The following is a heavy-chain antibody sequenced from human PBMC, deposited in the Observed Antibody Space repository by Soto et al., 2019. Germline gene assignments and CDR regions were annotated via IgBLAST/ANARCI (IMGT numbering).Heavy chain of an antibody. CDR3: AKDNYYGSCYLIDY. CDR1: GVTISSLG. J-gene: IGHJ4*02. CDR2: ISYDGSNK. V-gene: IGHV3-30*18. D-gene: IGHD2-15*01. Sequence: GGSMRHSSAASGVTISSLGTHWIRQDPGKGLEWVAVISYDGSNKYYADSVKGRFTISRDNSKNTLYLQMNSLRAEDTAVYYCAKDNYYGSCYLIDYWGQGTLVTVSS.